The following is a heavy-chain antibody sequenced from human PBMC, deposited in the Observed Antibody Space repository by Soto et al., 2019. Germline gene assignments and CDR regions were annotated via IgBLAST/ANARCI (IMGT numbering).Heavy chain of an antibody. CDR3: ARDRQFYHFWSGYENEGPDGLDV. D-gene: IGHD3-3*02. V-gene: IGHV4-34*02. CDR1: GGSFSGYF. J-gene: IGHJ6*02. CDR2: ITHSGGT. Sequence: QVQLQQWGAGLLKPSETLSLTCAVSGGSFSGYFWTWIRQAPGKGLEWIGEITHSGGTNYNSSLKSRVMISVDTSKKQFSLILSSVTAADTVVYYCARDRQFYHFWSGYENEGPDGLDVWGQGTTVTVSS.